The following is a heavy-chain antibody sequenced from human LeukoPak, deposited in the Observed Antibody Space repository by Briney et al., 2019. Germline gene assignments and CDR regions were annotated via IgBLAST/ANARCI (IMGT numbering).Heavy chain of an antibody. CDR2: ISGSGGIT. CDR3: AKDPESYNWNDGLISY. J-gene: IGHJ4*02. CDR1: GFTFSRYA. Sequence: GGSLRLSCAASGFTFSRYAMSWVRQAPGKGLEWVSSISGSGGITYHADSLKGRFTISRDNSKNTLFLQMNSLRAEDTAVYYCAKDPESYNWNDGLISYWGQGTLVTVSS. D-gene: IGHD1-20*01. V-gene: IGHV3-23*01.